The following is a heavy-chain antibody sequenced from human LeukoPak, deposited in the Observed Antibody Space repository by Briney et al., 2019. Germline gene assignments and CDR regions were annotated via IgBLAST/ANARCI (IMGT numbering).Heavy chain of an antibody. CDR3: ARGGYGDYDRVDY. D-gene: IGHD4-17*01. V-gene: IGHV1-69*04. CDR2: IIPILGIA. Sequence: SVKVSCKASGGTFSSYAISWVRQAPGQGREWMGRIIPILGIANYAQKFQGRVTITADKSTSTAYMELSSLRSEDTAVYYCARGGYGDYDRVDYWGQGTLVTVSS. CDR1: GGTFSSYA. J-gene: IGHJ4*02.